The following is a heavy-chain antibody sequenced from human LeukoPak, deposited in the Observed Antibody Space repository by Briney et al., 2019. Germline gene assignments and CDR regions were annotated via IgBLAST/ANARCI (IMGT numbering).Heavy chain of an antibody. CDR2: IGTAGDT. D-gene: IGHD1-26*01. CDR3: ARYLRYSWYFDL. J-gene: IGHJ2*01. CDR1: GFTFSSYD. V-gene: IGHV3-13*01. Sequence: GGSLRLSCAASGFTFSSYDMHWVRQATGKGLEWVSAIGTAGDTYYPGSVKGRFTISRENAKNSLYLQMNSLRAEDTAVYHCARYLRYSWYFDLWGRGTLVTVSS.